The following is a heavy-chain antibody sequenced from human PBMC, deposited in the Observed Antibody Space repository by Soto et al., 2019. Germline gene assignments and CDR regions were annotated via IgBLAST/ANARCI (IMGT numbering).Heavy chain of an antibody. J-gene: IGHJ6*03. V-gene: IGHV1-46*03. D-gene: IGHD3-10*01. CDR1: GYTCTSYY. CDR2: INPSGGGT. CDR3: TTGRFGDPKVYSYYYMDV. Sequence: SVKVSCKASGYTCTSYYMHWVRQAPGQGLEWMGIINPSGGGTTYAQRFQGRVTMTRDTSTSTGYMELSSLRSEATAVYSCTTGRFGDPKVYSYYYMDVWGKGTTVTVSS.